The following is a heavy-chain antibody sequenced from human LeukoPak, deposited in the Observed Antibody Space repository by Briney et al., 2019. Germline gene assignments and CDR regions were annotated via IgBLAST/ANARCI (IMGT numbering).Heavy chain of an antibody. V-gene: IGHV3-30-3*01. J-gene: IGHJ4*02. CDR2: ISYDGSNK. CDR1: GFTFSSYA. CDR3: ARAGSGYYYLWPHFDY. D-gene: IGHD3-22*01. Sequence: SGGSLRLSCAASGFTFSSYAMHWVRQAPGKGLEWVAVISYDGSNKYYADSVKGRFTISRDNSKNTLYLQMNSLRAEDTAVYYCARAGSGYYYLWPHFDYRGQGTLVTVSS.